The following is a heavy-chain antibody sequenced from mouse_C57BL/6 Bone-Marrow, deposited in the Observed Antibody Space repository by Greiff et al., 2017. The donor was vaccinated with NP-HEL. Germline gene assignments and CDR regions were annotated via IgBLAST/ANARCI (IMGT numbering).Heavy chain of an antibody. CDR3: TTVIWDTSFDV. CDR1: GFNIKDDY. CDR2: IDPENGDT. Sequence: VQLQQSGAELVRPGASVKLSCTASGFNIKDDYMHWVKQRPEQGLEWIGWIDPENGDTDYASKFQGKATITADTSSNTAYLPLSSLTSEDTAVYYCTTVIWDTSFDVWGAGTTVTVSS. V-gene: IGHV14-4*01. D-gene: IGHD4-1*01. J-gene: IGHJ1*01.